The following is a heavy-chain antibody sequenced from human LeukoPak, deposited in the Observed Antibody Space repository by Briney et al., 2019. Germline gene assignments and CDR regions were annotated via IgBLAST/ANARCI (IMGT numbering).Heavy chain of an antibody. J-gene: IGHJ5*02. CDR2: IYTSGSA. CDR3: AKGAGPPWFDP. D-gene: IGHD6-19*01. CDR1: GGSIRSGNYY. V-gene: IGHV4-61*02. Sequence: PSETLSLTCTVSGGSIRSGNYYWNWIRQPAGKGLEWIGRIYTSGSANYNPSLKSRVTISIDTSRNQFSMNLNSVTAADTAVYYCAKGAGPPWFDPWGQGTLVTVSS.